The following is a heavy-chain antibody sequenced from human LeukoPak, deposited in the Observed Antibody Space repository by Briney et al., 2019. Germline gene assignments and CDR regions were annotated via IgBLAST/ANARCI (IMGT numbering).Heavy chain of an antibody. D-gene: IGHD3-22*01. Sequence: SVKVSCKASGGTFSSYTISWMRQAPGQGLEWMGRIIPILGIANYAQKFQGRVTITADTSTDTAYMELSSLRSEDTAVYYCATEASYYYDSSGYSSSFDYWGQGTLVTVSS. J-gene: IGHJ4*02. CDR2: IIPILGIA. V-gene: IGHV1-69*04. CDR1: GGTFSSYT. CDR3: ATEASYYYDSSGYSSSFDY.